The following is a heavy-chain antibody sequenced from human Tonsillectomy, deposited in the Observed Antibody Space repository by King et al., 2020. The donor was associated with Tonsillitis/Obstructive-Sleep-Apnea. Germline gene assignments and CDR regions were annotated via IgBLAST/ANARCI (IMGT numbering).Heavy chain of an antibody. CDR1: GDSISSRSYY. CDR2: IYYNGDT. Sequence: LQLQESGPGLVKPSETLSLTCFVSGDSISSRSYYLGWVRQPPGKGLEWVGTIYYNGDTYYSPSLKSRVTISVDTSKNHFSLKLSAVTAADTAVYYCARHARDYPDYYYYMDVWGKGTTVTVS. J-gene: IGHJ6*03. V-gene: IGHV4-39*01. D-gene: IGHD4-11*01. CDR3: ARHARDYPDYYYYMDV.